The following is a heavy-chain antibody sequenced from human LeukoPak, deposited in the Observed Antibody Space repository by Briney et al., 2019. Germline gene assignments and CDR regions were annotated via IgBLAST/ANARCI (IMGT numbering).Heavy chain of an antibody. CDR1: GGSISSYY. D-gene: IGHD5-18*01. CDR3: AKMYTAEVYFDN. CDR2: IYYSGST. J-gene: IGHJ4*02. Sequence: SETLSLTCTVSGGSISSYYWNWIRQPPGKGLEWIGYIYYSGSTNYNPSLKSRLTMSLDTSKNQFSLKLNSVTAADTAVYFCAKMYTAEVYFDNWGQGTLVTVSS. V-gene: IGHV4-59*12.